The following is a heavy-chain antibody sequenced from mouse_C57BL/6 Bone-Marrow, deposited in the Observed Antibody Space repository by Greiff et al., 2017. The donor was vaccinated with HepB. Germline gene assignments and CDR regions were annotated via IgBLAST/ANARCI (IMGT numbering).Heavy chain of an antibody. V-gene: IGHV1-82*01. CDR3: ARYHCKYYFDY. Sequence: QVQLQQSGPELVKPGASVKISCKASGYAFSSSWMNWVKQRPGKGLEWIGRIYPGDGDTNYNGKFKGKATLTADKSSSTAYMQLSSLTSEDSAVYFCARYHCKYYFDYWGQGTTLTVSS. CDR1: GYAFSSSW. CDR2: IYPGDGDT. D-gene: IGHD1-2*01. J-gene: IGHJ2*01.